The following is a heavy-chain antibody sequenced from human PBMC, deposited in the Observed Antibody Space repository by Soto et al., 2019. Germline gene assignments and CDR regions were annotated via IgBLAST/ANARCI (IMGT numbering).Heavy chain of an antibody. CDR1: GFTFSSYG. CDR2: ILYDGSNK. Sequence: QVQLVESGGGVVQPGRSLRLSCAASGFTFSSYGMHWVRQAPGKGLEWVALILYDGSNKYYADSVKGRFTISRDNSKKTVYLQMNSLRVEDTAVYYCAKTRGYSYFYGMDVWGQGATVTASS. J-gene: IGHJ6*02. CDR3: AKTRGYSYFYGMDV. V-gene: IGHV3-30*18. D-gene: IGHD5-18*01.